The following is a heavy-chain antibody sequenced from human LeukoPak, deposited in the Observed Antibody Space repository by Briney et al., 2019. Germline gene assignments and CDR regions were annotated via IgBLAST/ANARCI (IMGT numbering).Heavy chain of an antibody. Sequence: GGSLRLSCAASGFTFTYAMSWIRQAPGKGLEWVSSIRGSGGSTFYADSVKGRFTISRDNSKNTLYLQMNGLRAEDTAVYYCAKATGYLDPFDYWGQGTLVTVSS. D-gene: IGHD3/OR15-3a*01. CDR2: IRGSGGST. V-gene: IGHV3-23*01. CDR1: GFTFTYA. J-gene: IGHJ4*02. CDR3: AKATGYLDPFDY.